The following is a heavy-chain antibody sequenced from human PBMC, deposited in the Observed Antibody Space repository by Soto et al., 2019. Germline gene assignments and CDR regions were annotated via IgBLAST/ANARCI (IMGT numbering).Heavy chain of an antibody. J-gene: IGHJ4*02. CDR3: ARDQSGHNYLGDD. Sequence: QVQLVESGGGVVQPGRSLRLSCAASGFTFSNYGMHWVRQAPGKGLEWVAVIWYDGGYKYADSVKGRFTISRDNSKNTLYLKMNSLRVEDTAMYYCARDQSGHNYLGDDWGQGTLVTVSS. CDR1: GFTFSNYG. CDR2: IWYDGGYK. D-gene: IGHD5-12*01. V-gene: IGHV3-33*01.